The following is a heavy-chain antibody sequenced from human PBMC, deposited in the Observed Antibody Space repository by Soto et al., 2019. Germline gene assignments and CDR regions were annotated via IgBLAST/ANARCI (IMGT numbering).Heavy chain of an antibody. CDR2: ISSSGSTI. D-gene: IGHD4-17*01. Sequence: GSLRLSFAASGFTFSSYEMNWVRQAPGKGLEWVSYISSSGSTIYYADSVKGRFTISRDNAKNSLYLQMNSLRAEDTAVYYCARGTTVEAFDYWGQGTLVTVSS. CDR1: GFTFSSYE. CDR3: ARGTTVEAFDY. V-gene: IGHV3-48*03. J-gene: IGHJ4*02.